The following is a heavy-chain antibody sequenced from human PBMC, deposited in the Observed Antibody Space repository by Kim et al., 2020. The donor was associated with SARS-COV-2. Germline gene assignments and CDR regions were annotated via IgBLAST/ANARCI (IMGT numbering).Heavy chain of an antibody. D-gene: IGHD3-16*01. CDR3: AKDSGGYFDY. V-gene: IGHV3-23*01. CDR2: ST. Sequence: STYQADSVKGRFTISRDNAKNTLYLQMNSLRAEDTAVYYCAKDSGGYFDYWGQGTLVTVSS. J-gene: IGHJ4*02.